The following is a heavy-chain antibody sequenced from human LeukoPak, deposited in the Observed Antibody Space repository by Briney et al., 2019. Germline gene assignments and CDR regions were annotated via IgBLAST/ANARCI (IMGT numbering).Heavy chain of an antibody. J-gene: IGHJ4*02. V-gene: IGHV3-23*01. CDR3: AKGQSSSGLRNYSDY. Sequence: PGGSLRLSCAASGFTFSSYAMSWVRQAPGKGLEWVSAISGSGGSTYYADSVKGRFTISRDNSKNTLYLQMNSLRAEDTAVYYCAKGQSSSGLRNYSDYWGQGTLVTVSS. CDR1: GFTFSSYA. CDR2: ISGSGGST. D-gene: IGHD3-22*01.